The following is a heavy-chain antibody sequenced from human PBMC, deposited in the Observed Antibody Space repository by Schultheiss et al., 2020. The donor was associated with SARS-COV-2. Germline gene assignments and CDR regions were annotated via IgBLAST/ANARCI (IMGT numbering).Heavy chain of an antibody. J-gene: IGHJ4*02. CDR2: ISGSGGST. V-gene: IGHV3-23*01. Sequence: GGSLRLSCAASGFTFSSYWMSWVRQAPGKGLEWVSAISGSGGSTYYADSVKGRFTISRDNAKNSLYLQMNSLRAEDTAVYYCARHIHSSGYYYFDYWGQGTLVTVSS. CDR3: ARHIHSSGYYYFDY. D-gene: IGHD3-22*01. CDR1: GFTFSSYW.